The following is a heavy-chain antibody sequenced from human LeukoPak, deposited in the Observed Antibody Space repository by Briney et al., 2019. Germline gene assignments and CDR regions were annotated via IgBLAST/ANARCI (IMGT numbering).Heavy chain of an antibody. CDR3: AKDSKEGALDY. D-gene: IGHD1-26*01. J-gene: IGHJ4*02. CDR1: GFTFSSYG. V-gene: IGHV3-30*18. Sequence: GRSLRLSCAASGFTFSSYGMHWVRQAPGKGLEWVAVISYDGSNKYYADSVKGRFTISRDNAKNSLYLQMNSLRAEDMALYYCAKDSKEGALDYWGQGTLVTVSS. CDR2: ISYDGSNK.